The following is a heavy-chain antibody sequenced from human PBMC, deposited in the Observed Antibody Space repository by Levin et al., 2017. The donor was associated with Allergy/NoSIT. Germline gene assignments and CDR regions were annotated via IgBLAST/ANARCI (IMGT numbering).Heavy chain of an antibody. D-gene: IGHD3-16*02. Sequence: GGSLRLSCAASGFTFSSYSMNWVRQAPGKGLEWVSYISSSSSTIYYADSVKGRFTISRDNAKNSLYLQMNSLRAEDTAVYYCASGYTEKYYDYVWGSYHGYWGQGTLVTVSS. CDR1: GFTFSSYS. CDR3: ASGYTEKYYDYVWGSYHGY. CDR2: ISSSSSTI. V-gene: IGHV3-48*04. J-gene: IGHJ4*02.